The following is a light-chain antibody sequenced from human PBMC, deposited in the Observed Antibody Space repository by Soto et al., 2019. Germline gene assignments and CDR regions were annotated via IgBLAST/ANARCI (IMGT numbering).Light chain of an antibody. Sequence: EIVMTQSPANWSVSPGERATLSCRASQSVSSNLAWYQQKPGQGPRLLIYGASTRATGIPARFSGSGSGTEFTLTISSLQSEDFAVYYCQQYNKWPPYTFGQGPKVEIK. CDR3: QQYNKWPPYT. CDR1: QSVSSN. V-gene: IGKV3-15*01. CDR2: GAS. J-gene: IGKJ2*01.